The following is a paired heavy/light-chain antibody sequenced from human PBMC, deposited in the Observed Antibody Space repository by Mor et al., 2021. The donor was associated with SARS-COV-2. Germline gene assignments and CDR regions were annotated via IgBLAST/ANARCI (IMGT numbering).Heavy chain of an antibody. Sequence: QVQLVQSGAEVKKPGASVKVSCKASGYTFTDYYMQWVRQAPGQGLEWMGRINSQSGDTNYGQRFQGRVTLTRDTSISTAYMELSGLTSADTAVYYCAREARITGSRHSDFLGQGTLVTVSS. J-gene: IGHJ4*02. CDR3: AREARITGSRHSDF. D-gene: IGHD2-15*01. CDR1: GYTFTDYY. CDR2: INSQSGDT. V-gene: IGHV1-2*06.
Light chain of an antibody. CDR2: GAS. J-gene: IGKJ5*01. CDR1: QSVSSS. CDR3: QQYNNWPIT. V-gene: IGKV3-15*01. Sequence: EIVMTQSPATLSVSPGERATLSCRTSQSVSSSLAWYQQKPGQAPSLLIYGASTRATGIPARFSGSGSGTEFTLSISSLQSEDFAVYYCQQYNNWPITFGQGTRLEIK.